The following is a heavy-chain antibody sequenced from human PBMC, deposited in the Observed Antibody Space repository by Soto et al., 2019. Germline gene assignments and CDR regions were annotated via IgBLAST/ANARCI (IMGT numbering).Heavy chain of an antibody. CDR1: GGTFSSYA. V-gene: IGHV1-69*13. J-gene: IGHJ6*02. CDR2: IIPIFGTA. Sequence: SVKVSCKASGGTFSSYAISWVRQAPGQGLEWMGGIIPIFGTANYAQKFQGRVTITADESTSTAYMELSSLRSEDTAVYYRARVGVDYDFWSGYNYYYGMDVWGQGTTVTVSS. CDR3: ARVGVDYDFWSGYNYYYGMDV. D-gene: IGHD3-3*01.